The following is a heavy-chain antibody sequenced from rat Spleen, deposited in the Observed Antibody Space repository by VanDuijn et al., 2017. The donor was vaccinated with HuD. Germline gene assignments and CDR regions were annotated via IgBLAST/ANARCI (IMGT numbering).Heavy chain of an antibody. CDR1: GFSLTSFH. Sequence: QVQLKESGPGLVQPSQTLSLTCTVSGFSLTSFHVSWVRQPPGKGLEWMGVIWTGGSTAYSSLIKSRLSISRDISKSQVFLKMNSLQTEDTATYYCCRDNNPIDYWGQGVIVTVSS. CDR2: IWTGGST. J-gene: IGHJ2*01. V-gene: IGHV2-43*01. CDR3: CRDNNPIDY. D-gene: IGHD1-10*01.